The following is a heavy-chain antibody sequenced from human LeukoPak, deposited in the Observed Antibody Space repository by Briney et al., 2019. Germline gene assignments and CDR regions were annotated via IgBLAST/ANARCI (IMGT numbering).Heavy chain of an antibody. Sequence: SVKVSCKASGGTFSSYAISWVRQAPGQGLEWMVGIIPIFGTANYAQKFQGRVTITTDESTSTAYMELSSLRSEDTAVYYCARYCSSTSCPRYMDVWGKGTTVTVSS. D-gene: IGHD2-2*01. CDR3: ARYCSSTSCPRYMDV. V-gene: IGHV1-69*05. CDR2: IIPIFGTA. CDR1: GGTFSSYA. J-gene: IGHJ6*03.